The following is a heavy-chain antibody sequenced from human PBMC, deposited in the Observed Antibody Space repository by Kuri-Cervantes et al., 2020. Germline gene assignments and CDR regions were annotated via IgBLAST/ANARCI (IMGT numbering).Heavy chain of an antibody. V-gene: IGHV3-9*01. CDR2: INWNSGNI. CDR3: AKEGYDYYFDY. J-gene: IGHJ4*02. Sequence: SLKISCATSGFIFDDYALHWVRQAPGKGLEWVSGINWNSGNIGYADSVKGRFTISRENAKNSLHLQMNSLRAEDTAVYYCAKEGYDYYFDYWGQGTLVTVSS. CDR1: GFIFDDYA. D-gene: IGHD5-12*01.